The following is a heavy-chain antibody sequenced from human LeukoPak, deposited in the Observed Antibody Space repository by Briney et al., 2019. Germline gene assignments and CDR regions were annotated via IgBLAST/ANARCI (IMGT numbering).Heavy chain of an antibody. CDR2: IYTSGST. CDR1: GGSISSYY. D-gene: IGHD3-22*01. J-gene: IGHJ3*02. CDR3: ARVSDSSDGDDAFDI. V-gene: IGHV4-4*07. Sequence: MTSETLSLTCTVSGGSISSYYWSWIRQPAGKGLEWIGRIYTSGSTNYNPSLKSRVTMSVDTSKNQFSLKLSSVTAAATAVYYCARVSDSSDGDDAFDIWGQGTMVTVSS.